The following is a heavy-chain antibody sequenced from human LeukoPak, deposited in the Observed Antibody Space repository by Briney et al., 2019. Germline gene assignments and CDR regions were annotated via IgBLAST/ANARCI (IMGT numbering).Heavy chain of an antibody. CDR1: GYTFTGYY. CDR3: ARDRSLIIKDYYYYGMDV. Sequence: GASEKVSCKASGYTFTGYYMHWVRQAPGQGLEWMGRINPNSGDTNYAQKFQGRVTMTRDTSISTAYMELSRLRSDDTAVYYCARDRSLIIKDYYYYGMDVWGQGTTVTVSS. V-gene: IGHV1-2*06. J-gene: IGHJ6*02. CDR2: INPNSGDT. D-gene: IGHD2-8*01.